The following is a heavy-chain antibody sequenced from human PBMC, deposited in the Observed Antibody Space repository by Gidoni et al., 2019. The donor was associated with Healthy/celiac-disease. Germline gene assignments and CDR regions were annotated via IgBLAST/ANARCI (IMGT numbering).Heavy chain of an antibody. CDR3: AKNGCSSTSCPPFDY. Sequence: EVQRLESGGGLVQHGGSLSHSCAASECPFSSYDMRWVRQAPGKGLEWVSAISGSGGSTYYADSVKGRFTISRDNSKNTLYLQMNSLRAEDTAVYYCAKNGCSSTSCPPFDYWGQGTLVTVSS. CDR2: ISGSGGST. V-gene: IGHV3-23*01. D-gene: IGHD2-2*01. CDR1: ECPFSSYD. J-gene: IGHJ4*02.